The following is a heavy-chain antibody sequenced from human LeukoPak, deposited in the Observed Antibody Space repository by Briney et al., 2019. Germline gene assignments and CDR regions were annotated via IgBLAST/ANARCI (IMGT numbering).Heavy chain of an antibody. Sequence: SETLSLTCTVSGGSISSYYWSWIRQPPGKGLEWIGYIYYSGSTNYNPSLKSRVTIPVDTSKNQFSLRLSSVTAADTAVYYCARVSLSSGVPFAYWVQGTLVTVSS. J-gene: IGHJ4*02. V-gene: IGHV4-59*01. CDR3: ARVSLSSGVPFAY. CDR2: IYYSGST. D-gene: IGHD3-10*01. CDR1: GGSISSYY.